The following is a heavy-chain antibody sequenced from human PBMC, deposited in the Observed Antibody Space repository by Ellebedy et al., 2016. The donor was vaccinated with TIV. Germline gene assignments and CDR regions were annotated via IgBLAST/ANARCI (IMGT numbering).Heavy chain of an antibody. CDR2: IKTKTDGETI. CDR1: GFTFSHAW. J-gene: IGHJ4*02. CDR3: TTQVLKGYY. V-gene: IGHV3-15*01. Sequence: GESLKISCAASGFTFSHAWMNWVRQAPGKGLEWVGRIKTKTDGETINYAAPVKGRFTISRDDSENMFYLQMTGLKTEDIAVYYCTTQVLKGYYWGQGAQVTVSS.